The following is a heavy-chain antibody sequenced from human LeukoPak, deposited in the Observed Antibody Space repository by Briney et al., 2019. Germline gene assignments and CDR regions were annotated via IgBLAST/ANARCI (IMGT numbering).Heavy chain of an antibody. D-gene: IGHD3-22*01. CDR1: GFTFSSYA. CDR2: ISYDGSNK. CDR3: ASQPADDCYDSSGPLDY. V-gene: IGHV3-30-3*01. Sequence: PGGSLRLSCAASGFTFSSYAMHWVRQAPGKGLEWVAVISYDGSNKYYADSVKGRFTISRDNSKNTLYLQMNSLRAEDTAVYYCASQPADDCYDSSGPLDYWGQGTLVTVSS. J-gene: IGHJ4*02.